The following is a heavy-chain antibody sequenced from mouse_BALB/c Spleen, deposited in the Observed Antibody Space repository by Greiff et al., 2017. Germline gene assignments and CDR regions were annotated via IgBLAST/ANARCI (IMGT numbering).Heavy chain of an antibody. CDR1: GFSLTSYG. CDR3: ARHEEYGNYYYAMDY. V-gene: IGHV2-6-2*01. D-gene: IGHD2-10*02. CDR2: IWSDGST. Sequence: QVQLQQSGPDLVAPSQSLSITCTVSGFSLTSYGVHWVRQPPGKGLEWLVVIWSDGSTTYNSALKSRLSISKDNSKSQVFLKMNSLQTDDTAMYYCARHEEYGNYYYAMDYWGQGTSVTVSS. J-gene: IGHJ4*01.